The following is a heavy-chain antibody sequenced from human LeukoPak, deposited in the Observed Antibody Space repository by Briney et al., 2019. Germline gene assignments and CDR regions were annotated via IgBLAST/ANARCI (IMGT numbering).Heavy chain of an antibody. CDR2: ISVYNGNT. V-gene: IGHV1-18*01. CDR1: GYTFTSYG. Sequence: ASVKVSCKASGYTFTSYGISWVRQAPGQGLEWMGWISVYNGNTNYAQKLQGRVTMTTDTSTSTAYMELRSLRSDDTAVYYCARDRYYNILTGFRRSDGFDIWGQGTMVTVSS. J-gene: IGHJ3*02. D-gene: IGHD3-9*01. CDR3: ARDRYYNILTGFRRSDGFDI.